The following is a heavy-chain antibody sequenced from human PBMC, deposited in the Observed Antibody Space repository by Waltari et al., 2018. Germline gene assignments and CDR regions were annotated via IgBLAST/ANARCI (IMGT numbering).Heavy chain of an antibody. CDR3: ARHGDGGYCGGDCYRPGYYGMDV. CDR2: IYTSGST. Sequence: QVQLQESGPGLVKPSQTLSLTCTVSGGSISSGSYYWSWIRQPAGKGLEWIGYIYTSGSTNYNPSLKSRVTISVDTSKNQFSLKLSSVTAADTAVYYCARHGDGGYCGGDCYRPGYYGMDVWGQGTTVTVSS. J-gene: IGHJ6*02. D-gene: IGHD2-21*01. V-gene: IGHV4-61*09. CDR1: GGSISSGSYY.